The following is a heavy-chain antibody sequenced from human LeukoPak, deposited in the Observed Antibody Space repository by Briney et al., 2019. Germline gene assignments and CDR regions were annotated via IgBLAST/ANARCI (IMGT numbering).Heavy chain of an antibody. CDR3: ARRAVGATLDY. CDR2: IYYSGST. Sequence: PSETLYLTCTVSGGSISSGDYYWSWIRQPPGPGLEWIGYIYYSGSTYYNPSLKSRVTISVDTSKNQFSLKLSSVTAADTAVYYCARRAVGATLDYWGQGILVTVSS. CDR1: GGSISSGDYY. J-gene: IGHJ4*02. D-gene: IGHD1-26*01. V-gene: IGHV4-30-4*08.